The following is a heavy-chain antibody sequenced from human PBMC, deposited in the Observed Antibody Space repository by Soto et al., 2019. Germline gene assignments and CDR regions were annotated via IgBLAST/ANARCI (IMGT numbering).Heavy chain of an antibody. J-gene: IGHJ2*01. D-gene: IGHD1-1*01. V-gene: IGHV2-5*01. CDR1: GFSLSTGGVG. CDR3: LHQDWNNNNYYYEL. Sequence: QITVKESGPKLVKPSQTLTLTCAFSGFSLSTGGVGVGWVRPPQGKAPEWLELIYWNDDKRYRPSLKSRLSHTKDTSKDEVDFTMTNMDPVDTSTEYCLHQDWNNNNYYYELWGRGTLVTVS. CDR2: IYWNDDK.